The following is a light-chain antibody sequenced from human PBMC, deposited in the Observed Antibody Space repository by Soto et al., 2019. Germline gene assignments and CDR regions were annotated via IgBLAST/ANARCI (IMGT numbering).Light chain of an antibody. CDR1: QSISSW. V-gene: IGKV1-5*01. CDR3: QQYNSWT. J-gene: IGKJ1*01. CDR2: DAS. Sequence: DIQMTQSPSTLSASVGDRVTITCRASQSISSWLAWYQQKPGKAPKVLIYDASSLESGVPSRFSGSGSGTEFTLTISRLQPYDFAIYYCQQYNSWTFGQGTKVEIK.